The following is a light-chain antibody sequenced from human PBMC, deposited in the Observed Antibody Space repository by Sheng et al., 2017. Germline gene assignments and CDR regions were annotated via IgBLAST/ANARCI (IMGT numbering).Light chain of an antibody. CDR3: QQRRNWPPLT. CDR2: DVS. CDR1: QSVTSPY. J-gene: IGKJ4*01. Sequence: EIVLTQSPGTLSLSPGERATLSCRASQSVTSPYLTWYQQKPGQAPRLLIYDVSIRATGIPDRFSGSGSGTDFTLTISRLEPEDSAVYYCQQRRNWPPLTFGGGTKVEIK. V-gene: IGKV3D-20*02.